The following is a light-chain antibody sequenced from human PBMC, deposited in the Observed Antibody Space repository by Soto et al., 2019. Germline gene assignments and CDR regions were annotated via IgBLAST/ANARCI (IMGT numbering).Light chain of an antibody. CDR3: QTWGTGIRV. V-gene: IGLV4-69*01. CDR2: LNSDDSH. CDR1: SGHSSYA. Sequence: QPVLTQSPSASASLGASVKLTCTLSSGHSSYAIAWHQQQPGKGPRYLMKLNSDDSHNKGDGIPDRFSGSTSGPERYLTISSLQSEDEADYYCQTWGTGIRVFGGGTKVTVL. J-gene: IGLJ3*02.